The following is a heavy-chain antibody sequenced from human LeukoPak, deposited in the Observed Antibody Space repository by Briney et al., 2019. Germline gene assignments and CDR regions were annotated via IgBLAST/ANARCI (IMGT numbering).Heavy chain of an antibody. CDR2: IYYSGST. V-gene: IGHV4-59*01. CDR1: GGSISSYY. D-gene: IGHD3-22*01. CDR3: ARGSEYYYDSSGYPDAFDI. J-gene: IGHJ3*02. Sequence: SETLSLTCTVSGGSISSYYWSWIRQPPGKGLEWIGYIYYSGSTNYNPSLKSRVTISVDTSKNQFSLKLSSVTAADTAVYYCARGSEYYYDSSGYPDAFDIWGQGTMVTVSS.